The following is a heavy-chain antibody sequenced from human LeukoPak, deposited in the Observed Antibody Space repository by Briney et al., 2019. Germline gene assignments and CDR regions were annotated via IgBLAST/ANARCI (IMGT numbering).Heavy chain of an antibody. CDR3: ARDFVLSGSSWFDY. V-gene: IGHV3-21*01. CDR1: GFTFSSYS. D-gene: IGHD6-13*01. J-gene: IGHJ4*02. Sequence: TPGGSLRLSCAASGFTFSSYSMNWVRQAPGKGLEWVSSISSSSSYIYYADSVKGRFTISRDNAKNSLYLQMNSLRAEDTAVYYCARDFVLSGSSWFDYWGQGTLVTVSS. CDR2: ISSSSSYI.